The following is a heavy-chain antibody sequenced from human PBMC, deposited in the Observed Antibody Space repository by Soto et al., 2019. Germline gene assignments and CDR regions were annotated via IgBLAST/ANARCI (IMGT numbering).Heavy chain of an antibody. J-gene: IGHJ5*02. CDR3: ARERELGDCSSNSCYTGLDH. CDR1: GYTFTSYY. V-gene: IGHV1-46*01. Sequence: VASVKVSCKASGYTFTSYYMHWVRQAPGQGLEWMGIINPSGGSTSYAQKFQGRVTMTRDTSTSTVYMELSSLRSEDTAVYYCARERELGDCSSNSCYTGLDHWGQGTMVTVSS. D-gene: IGHD2-2*02. CDR2: INPSGGST.